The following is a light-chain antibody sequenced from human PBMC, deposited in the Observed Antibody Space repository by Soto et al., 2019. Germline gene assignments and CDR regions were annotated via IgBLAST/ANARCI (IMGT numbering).Light chain of an antibody. V-gene: IGLV2-14*01. CDR2: DVS. CDR1: SSDVGGYNY. J-gene: IGLJ2*01. CDR3: SSYTRSSTDVV. Sequence: QSALTQPASVSGSPGQSITISCTGTSSDVGGYNYVSWYQQHPGKAPKLMIYDVSNRPSGVSNRFSGSKSGNTASLTSSGLQAEDEADYYCSSYTRSSTDVVFGGGTKVTVL.